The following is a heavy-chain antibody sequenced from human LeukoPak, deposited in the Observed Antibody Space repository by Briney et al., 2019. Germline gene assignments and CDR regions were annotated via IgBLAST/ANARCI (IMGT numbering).Heavy chain of an antibody. Sequence: AGGSLRLSCAASGFTFSSYAMSWVRQAPGEGLEWVSAISGSGGSTYYADSVKGRFTISRDNSKNTLYLQMNSLRAEDTAVYYCVGSSGYYHESYYFDYWGQGTLVTVSS. J-gene: IGHJ4*02. V-gene: IGHV3-23*01. D-gene: IGHD3-22*01. CDR2: ISGSGGST. CDR3: VGSSGYYHESYYFDY. CDR1: GFTFSSYA.